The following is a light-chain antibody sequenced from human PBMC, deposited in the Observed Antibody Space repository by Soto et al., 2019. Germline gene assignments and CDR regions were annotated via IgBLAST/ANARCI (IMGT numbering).Light chain of an antibody. CDR1: QSVSSSY. CDR2: GVS. J-gene: IGKJ3*01. V-gene: IGKV3-20*01. CDR3: QQYGSSPFT. Sequence: EIVLTQSPGTLSLSPGERATLSCRASQSVSSSYLAWYQQKPGQAPRLLIYGVSSSATGIPDRISGSGSGTDFTLTISRLEPEDFAVYYCQQYGSSPFTFGPGTKVDIK.